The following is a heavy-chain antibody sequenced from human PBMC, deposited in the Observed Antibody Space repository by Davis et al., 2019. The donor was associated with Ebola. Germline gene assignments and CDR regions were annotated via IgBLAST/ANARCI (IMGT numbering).Heavy chain of an antibody. CDR1: GFTFSSYA. Sequence: GESLKISCAASGFTFSSYAMHWVRQAPGKGLEWVAVISYDGSNKYYADSVKGRFTISRDNAKNSLYLQMNSLRAEDTAVYYCARARVEDYSNNYYYYYYMDVWGKGTTVTVSS. CDR3: ARARVEDYSNNYYYYYYMDV. V-gene: IGHV3-30-3*01. CDR2: ISYDGSNK. J-gene: IGHJ6*03. D-gene: IGHD4-11*01.